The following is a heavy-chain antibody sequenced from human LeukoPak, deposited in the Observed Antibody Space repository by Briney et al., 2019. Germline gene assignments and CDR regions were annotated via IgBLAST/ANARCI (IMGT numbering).Heavy chain of an antibody. V-gene: IGHV3-23*01. CDR2: SSGSGGST. CDR3: AKLQHTGYDLARGFDY. Sequence: PGGSLRLSCAASGFTFSSYAMNWVRQAPGKGLEWVSASSGSGGSTYYADSVKGRFTISRDNSKNTLYLQMNSLRAEDTALYYCAKLQHTGYDLARGFDYWGQGTLVTVSS. D-gene: IGHD5-12*01. CDR1: GFTFSSYA. J-gene: IGHJ4*02.